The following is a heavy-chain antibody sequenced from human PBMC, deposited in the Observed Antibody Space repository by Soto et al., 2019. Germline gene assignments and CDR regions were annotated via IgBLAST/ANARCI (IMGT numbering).Heavy chain of an antibody. CDR1: GFTFDDYA. V-gene: IGHV3-9*01. Sequence: LRLSCAASGFTFDDYAMHWVRQAPGKGLEWVSGISWNSGSIGYADSVKGRFTISRDNAKNSLYLEMNSLRAEDTAAYYCARESEDLTSNFDYWGQGTLVTVSS. J-gene: IGHJ4*02. CDR3: ARESEDLTSNFDY. CDR2: ISWNSGSI.